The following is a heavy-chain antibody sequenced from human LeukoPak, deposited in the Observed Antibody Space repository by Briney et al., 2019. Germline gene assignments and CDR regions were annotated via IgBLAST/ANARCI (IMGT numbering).Heavy chain of an antibody. Sequence: SQTLSLTCTVSGVSISSGGYYWRWIRQHPGKGLEWIGYIYNSGSADFNPSLKSRGTISVDTSKNQFSLKLSSMTAADTAVYYCARGSESDPVYFDYWGQGTLVTVSS. D-gene: IGHD3-3*01. CDR1: GVSISSGGYY. CDR2: IYNSGSA. CDR3: ARGSESDPVYFDY. J-gene: IGHJ4*02. V-gene: IGHV4-31*03.